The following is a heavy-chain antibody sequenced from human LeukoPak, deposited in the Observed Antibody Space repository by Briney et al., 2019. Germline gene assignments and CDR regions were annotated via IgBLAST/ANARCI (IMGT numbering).Heavy chain of an antibody. CDR1: GFTFTDHY. D-gene: IGHD2-2*02. V-gene: IGHV3-72*01. CDR2: TGNKANGYTT. CDR3: ARAMSLRYLDP. J-gene: IGHJ5*02. Sequence: GRSLRLSRAASGFTFTDHYIHWVRQAPGKGLEWVGRTGNKANGYTTAYAASVKDRFSISRDDSNNSLYLQMNSLKSQDTAMYFCARAMSLRYLDPWGQGTLVTVSS.